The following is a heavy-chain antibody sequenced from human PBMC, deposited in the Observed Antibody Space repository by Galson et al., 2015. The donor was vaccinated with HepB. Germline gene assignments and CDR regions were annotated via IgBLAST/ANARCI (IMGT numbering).Heavy chain of an antibody. J-gene: IGHJ4*02. Sequence: SLRLSCAASGFSFSTYWMSWVRQAPGKGLEWVANIKQDEIEKYYVDSVKGRFTISRDNAKNSLYLQMNSLRAEDTAVYYCARGPIAAANWGQGTLVTVSS. CDR1: GFSFSTYW. CDR3: ARGPIAAAN. V-gene: IGHV3-7*01. D-gene: IGHD6-13*01. CDR2: IKQDEIEK.